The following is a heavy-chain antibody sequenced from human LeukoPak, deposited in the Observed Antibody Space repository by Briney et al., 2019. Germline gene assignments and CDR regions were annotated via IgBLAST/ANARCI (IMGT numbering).Heavy chain of an antibody. CDR1: GFTVSSNY. D-gene: IGHD2-15*01. Sequence: GGPLRLSCAASGFTVSSNYMSWVRQAPGKGPEWVSIIYNNDNTYYADSVEGRFTISRDNSKNTLYLQMNSLRAEDTAMYYCARYRVIAGTPTYLDYWGQGTLVTVSS. V-gene: IGHV3-53*01. CDR3: ARYRVIAGTPTYLDY. CDR2: IYNNDNT. J-gene: IGHJ4*02.